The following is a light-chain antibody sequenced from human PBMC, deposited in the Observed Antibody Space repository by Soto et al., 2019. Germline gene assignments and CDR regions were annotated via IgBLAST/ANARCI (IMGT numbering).Light chain of an antibody. V-gene: IGKV3-15*01. Sequence: EIVMTQSPATLSVSPGERATLSCRASQSISSNLAWYQQKPGQAPRLLIHGVSTRANAIPARFSGSGYGREFTLTISSLQSEDFAVYYCQQYNDWPYTFGQGTKVDVK. CDR3: QQYNDWPYT. J-gene: IGKJ2*01. CDR1: QSISSN. CDR2: GVS.